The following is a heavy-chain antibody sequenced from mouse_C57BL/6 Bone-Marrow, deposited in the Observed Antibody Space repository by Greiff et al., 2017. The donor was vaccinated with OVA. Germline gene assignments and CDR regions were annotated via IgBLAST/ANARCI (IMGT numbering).Heavy chain of an antibody. V-gene: IGHV1-39*01. J-gene: IGHJ4*01. Sequence: EVKLVESEPELVKPGASVKISCKASGYSFTDYNMNWGKQSNGKSLEWIGEINPNYGTTSYNQKFKGKATLTVDQSSSTAYMQLNSLTSEDSAVYYCARRVGRGYYYAMDYWGQGTSVTVSS. D-gene: IGHD4-1*01. CDR3: ARRVGRGYYYAMDY. CDR2: INPNYGTT. CDR1: GYSFTDYN.